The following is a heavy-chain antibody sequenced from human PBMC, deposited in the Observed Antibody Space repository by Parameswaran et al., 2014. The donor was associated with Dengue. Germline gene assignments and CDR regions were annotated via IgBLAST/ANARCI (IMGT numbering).Heavy chain of an antibody. V-gene: IGHV3-7*01. Sequence: RWIRQPPGKGLEWVANIKQDGSEKYYVDSVKGRFTISRDNAKNSLYLQMNSLRAEDTAVYYCAREHYGSGSYYKPYYYYYMDVWGKGTTVTVSS. CDR3: AREHYGSGSYYKPYYYYYMDV. CDR2: IKQDGSEK. J-gene: IGHJ6*03. D-gene: IGHD3-10*01.